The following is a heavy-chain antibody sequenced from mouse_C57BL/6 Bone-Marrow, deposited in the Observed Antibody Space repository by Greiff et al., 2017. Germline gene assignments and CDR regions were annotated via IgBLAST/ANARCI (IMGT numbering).Heavy chain of an antibody. CDR2: IYPRSGNT. CDR3: ARDSNHAMGY. Sequence: VQLVESGAELARPGASVKLSCKASGYTFTSYGISWVKQRTGQGLEWIGEIYPRSGNTYYNEKFKGKATLTADKSSSTAYMELRSLTSEDSAVYFCARDSNHAMGYWGQGTSVTVSS. V-gene: IGHV1-81*01. J-gene: IGHJ4*01. CDR1: GYTFTSYG. D-gene: IGHD2-5*01.